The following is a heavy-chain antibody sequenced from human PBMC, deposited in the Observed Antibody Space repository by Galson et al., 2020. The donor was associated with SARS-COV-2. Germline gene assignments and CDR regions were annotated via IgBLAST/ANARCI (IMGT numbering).Heavy chain of an antibody. CDR1: GFTFSSYA. Sequence: GGSLRLSCAASGFTFSSYAINWLRQAPGKGLEWVSGISGSGSATYYAGSVKGRFTISRDNSQNTLYLQMNGLRAEDTAIYYCAKRHRDRSGFDYWGQGARVTVSS. D-gene: IGHD3-22*01. J-gene: IGHJ4*02. CDR3: AKRHRDRSGFDY. CDR2: ISGSGSAT. V-gene: IGHV3-23*01.